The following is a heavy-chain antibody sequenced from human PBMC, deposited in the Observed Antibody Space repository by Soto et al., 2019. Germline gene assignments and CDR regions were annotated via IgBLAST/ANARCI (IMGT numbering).Heavy chain of an antibody. CDR3: ARHDGWYGGIDY. CDR1: SGTLTSSGYY. J-gene: IGHJ4*02. Sequence: LVTMSLPCTVSSGTLTSSGYYRGWISQPPGKGLEWIGSIYCTGTTHYNPSLKSRVTISADTSKKQFSLKLSSVTAADTAVYYCARHDGWYGGIDYWGQGTLVTVSS. V-gene: IGHV4-39*01. CDR2: IYCTGTT. D-gene: IGHD6-19*01.